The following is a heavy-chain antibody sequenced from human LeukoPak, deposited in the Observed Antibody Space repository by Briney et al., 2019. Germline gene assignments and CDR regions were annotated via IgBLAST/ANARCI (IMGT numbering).Heavy chain of an antibody. CDR1: GFTFSSYS. Sequence: GGSLRLSCAASGFTFSSYSMNWVRQAPGKGLEWVSAISGSGGSTYYADSVKGRFTISRDNSKNTLYLQMNSLRAEDTAVYYCAAGYGSGSYYNPLYYYGMDVWGQGTTVTVSS. D-gene: IGHD3-10*01. V-gene: IGHV3-23*01. CDR3: AAGYGSGSYYNPLYYYGMDV. CDR2: ISGSGGST. J-gene: IGHJ6*02.